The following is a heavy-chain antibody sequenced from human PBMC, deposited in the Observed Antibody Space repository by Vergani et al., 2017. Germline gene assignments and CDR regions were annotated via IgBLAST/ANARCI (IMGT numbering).Heavy chain of an antibody. V-gene: IGHV4-4*09. CDR2: LSTTGGA. CDR1: GVSVTDYN. J-gene: IGHJ5*02. D-gene: IGHD6-13*01. Sequence: QAQLQESGPGLVKPSETLSLTCHVFGVSVTDYNCNWIRQAPGKGLEWIGSLSTTGGATHAMHHPSLKIRVSISVYTSKSQFSLRLTSVTAADSAIYYCAGYTHSWQRADRWGQGLLVSVSS. CDR3: AGYTHSWQRADR.